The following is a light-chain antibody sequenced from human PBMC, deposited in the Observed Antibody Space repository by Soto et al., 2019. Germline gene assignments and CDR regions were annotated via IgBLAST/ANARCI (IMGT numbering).Light chain of an antibody. J-gene: IGLJ2*01. CDR3: SSYTTSTTVV. CDR1: SSDVGGSRF. Sequence: QSALTQPASVSGSPGQSITISCTGTSSDVGGSRFVSWYQQHPGKAPQLMIHEVTNRPSGVSNRFSGSKFGNTASLTISGLQAEDEADYYCSSYTTSTTVVFGGGTKVTVL. V-gene: IGLV2-14*01. CDR2: EVT.